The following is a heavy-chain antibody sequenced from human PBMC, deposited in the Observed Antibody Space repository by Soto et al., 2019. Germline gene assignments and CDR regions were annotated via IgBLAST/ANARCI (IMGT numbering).Heavy chain of an antibody. V-gene: IGHV1-24*01. Sequence: GASVKVSCKVSGYTLTELSMHWVRQAPGKGLDWMGGFDPEDGETIYAQKFQGRVTMTEDTSTDTAYMELSSLRSEDTAVYYCATTLAAAGTINYYGMDVWGQGTTVTVSS. D-gene: IGHD6-13*01. CDR3: ATTLAAAGTINYYGMDV. CDR1: GYTLTELS. CDR2: FDPEDGET. J-gene: IGHJ6*02.